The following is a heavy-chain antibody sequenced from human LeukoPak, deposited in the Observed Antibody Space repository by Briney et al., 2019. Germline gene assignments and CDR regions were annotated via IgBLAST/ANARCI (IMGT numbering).Heavy chain of an antibody. Sequence: SETLSLTCTVSGGSVSSGSYYWSWIRQPPGRGLEWIVYIYYTGSTNYNPSLKSRVTISVDTSNNQFSLKLSSVTAADTAVYYWARVWDVDGDPDGMDVWGQGTTVTVSS. CDR1: GGSVSSGSYY. J-gene: IGHJ6*02. V-gene: IGHV4-61*01. CDR3: ARVWDVDGDPDGMDV. D-gene: IGHD4-17*01. CDR2: IYYTGST.